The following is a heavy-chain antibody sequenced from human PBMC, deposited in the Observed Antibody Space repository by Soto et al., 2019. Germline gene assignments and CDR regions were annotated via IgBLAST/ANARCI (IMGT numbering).Heavy chain of an antibody. J-gene: IGHJ6*02. CDR1: GGSISSYY. Sequence: SETLSLTCTVSGGSISSYYWSWIRQPPGKGLEWIGYIYYSGSTNYNPSLKSRVTISVDTSKNQFSLKLSSVTAADTAVYYCARDQGSYYYYYGMDVWGQGATVTVSS. CDR2: IYYSGST. V-gene: IGHV4-59*01. CDR3: ARDQGSYYYYYGMDV.